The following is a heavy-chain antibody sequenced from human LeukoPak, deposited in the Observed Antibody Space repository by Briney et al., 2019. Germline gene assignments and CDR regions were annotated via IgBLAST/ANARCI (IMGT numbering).Heavy chain of an antibody. D-gene: IGHD2-15*01. V-gene: IGHV5-51*01. CDR1: GYSFTNYW. Sequence: GESLKISCKGSGYSFTNYWIGWVRQMPGKGLEWMGIIYPGDSDTRYSPSFQGQVTFSADKSISTPYLQWSSMKASDTAMYYCARLPGYCTGGSCYFDYWGQGTLVTVSS. CDR2: IYPGDSDT. J-gene: IGHJ4*02. CDR3: ARLPGYCTGGSCYFDY.